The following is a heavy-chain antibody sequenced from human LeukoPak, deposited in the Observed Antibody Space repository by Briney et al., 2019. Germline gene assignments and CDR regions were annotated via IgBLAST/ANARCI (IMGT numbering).Heavy chain of an antibody. V-gene: IGHV3-23*01. CDR3: AKVDFWYYDSSSP. CDR2: ISGSGGST. CDR1: GFTFSSYA. J-gene: IGHJ5*02. D-gene: IGHD3-22*01. Sequence: PGRSQRLSCAASGFTFSSYAMSWVRQAPGKGLEWVSAISGSGGSTYYADSVKGRFTISRDNSKNTLYLQMNSLRAEDTAVYYCAKVDFWYYDSSSPWGQGTLVTVSS.